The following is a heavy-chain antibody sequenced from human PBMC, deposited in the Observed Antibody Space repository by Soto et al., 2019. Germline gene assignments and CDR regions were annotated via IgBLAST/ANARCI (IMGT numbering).Heavy chain of an antibody. CDR1: GFTFHDYA. V-gene: IGHV3-9*01. CDR3: ASTGDRQGDY. J-gene: IGHJ4*02. D-gene: IGHD2-21*01. CDR2: ISWNSGNI. Sequence: EVQLVESGGGLVQPGRSLRLSCAASGFTFHDYAMHWVRQAPGKGLEWVSGISWNSGNIGYADSVKGRFTISRDNAKNSLDLQMNSLRAEDTALYYCASTGDRQGDYWGQGTLVTVSS.